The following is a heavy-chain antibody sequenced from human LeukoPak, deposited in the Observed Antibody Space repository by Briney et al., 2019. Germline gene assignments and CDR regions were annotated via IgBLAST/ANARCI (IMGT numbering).Heavy chain of an antibody. CDR2: INHSGST. V-gene: IGHV4-34*01. J-gene: IGHJ4*02. CDR3: STRIPGTPPF. Sequence: SETLSLTCAVYGGSFSGYYWSWIRQPPGKGLEWIGEINHSGSTNYNPSLKSRVTISVDTSKNQFSLKLSSVTAAATAVDYFSTRIPGTPPFWGQGTLVTVSS. D-gene: IGHD1-14*01. CDR1: GGSFSGYY.